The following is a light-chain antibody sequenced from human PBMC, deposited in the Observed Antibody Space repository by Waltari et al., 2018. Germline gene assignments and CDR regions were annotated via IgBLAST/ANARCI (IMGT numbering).Light chain of an antibody. Sequence: SCRASQSVGRTVAWYQQKPGQAPSLVIYGASIRATGIPDRFSGSGSGTDFSLTISRLEPEDFAVYYCQHYVALPVTFGQGTKVEIK. CDR3: QHYVALPVT. CDR2: GAS. V-gene: IGKV3-20*01. CDR1: QSVGRTV. J-gene: IGKJ1*01.